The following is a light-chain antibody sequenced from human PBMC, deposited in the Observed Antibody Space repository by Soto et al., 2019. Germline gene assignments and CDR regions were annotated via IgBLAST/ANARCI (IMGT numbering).Light chain of an antibody. CDR3: QQYNRWPLT. CDR2: DAS. Sequence: EIVMTQSPATLSVSPGERVSLSCRASQSIYDKLAWYQQKPGQTPRLLIYDASTRATGISGSFSGSGSGTEFTLTISSPQSEDFAVYYCQQYNRWPLTFGGGTKVDIK. CDR1: QSIYDK. V-gene: IGKV3-15*01. J-gene: IGKJ4*01.